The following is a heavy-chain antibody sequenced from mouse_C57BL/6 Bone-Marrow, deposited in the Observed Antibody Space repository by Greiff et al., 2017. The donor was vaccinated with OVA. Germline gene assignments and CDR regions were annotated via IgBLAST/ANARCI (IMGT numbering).Heavy chain of an antibody. CDR2: SRNKANDYTT. V-gene: IGHV7-1*01. J-gene: IGHJ2*01. D-gene: IGHD3-1*01. CDR1: GFTFSDFY. Sequence: EVMLVESGGGLVQSGRSLRLSCATSGFTFSDFYMEWVRQAPGKGLEWIAASRNKANDYTTEYSASVKGRFIVSRDTSQSILYLQMNALRAEDTAIYYCARDASYLGGFDYWGQGTTLTVSS. CDR3: ARDASYLGGFDY.